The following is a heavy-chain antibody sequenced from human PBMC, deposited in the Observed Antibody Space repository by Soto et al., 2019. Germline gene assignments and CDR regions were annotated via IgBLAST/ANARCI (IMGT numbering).Heavy chain of an antibody. J-gene: IGHJ6*02. CDR1: GFTFSSYG. V-gene: IGHV3-33*01. D-gene: IGHD2-2*01. Sequence: QVQLVESGGGVVQPGRSLRLSCAASGFTFSSYGMHWVRQAPGKGLEWVAVIWYDGSNKYYADSVKGRFTISRDNSKNTLYLQMNSLRAEDTAVYYCARDTPGNIVVVPAATRGMDVWGQGTTVTVSS. CDR3: ARDTPGNIVVVPAATRGMDV. CDR2: IWYDGSNK.